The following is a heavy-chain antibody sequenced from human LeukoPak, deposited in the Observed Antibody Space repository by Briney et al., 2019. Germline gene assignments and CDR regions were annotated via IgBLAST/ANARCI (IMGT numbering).Heavy chain of an antibody. Sequence: GGSLRLSCAASGFTFSSYAMGWVRQAPGKGLEWVSAISGSGGSTYYADSVKGRFTISRDNSKNTLYLQMNSLRAEDTAVYYCAKDGGGYYYYMDVWGKGTTVTVSS. V-gene: IGHV3-23*01. CDR3: AKDGGGYYYYMDV. CDR1: GFTFSSYA. CDR2: ISGSGGST. J-gene: IGHJ6*03. D-gene: IGHD3-16*01.